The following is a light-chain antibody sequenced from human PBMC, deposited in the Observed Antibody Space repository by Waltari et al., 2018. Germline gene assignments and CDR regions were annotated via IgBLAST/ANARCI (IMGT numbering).Light chain of an antibody. J-gene: IGLJ2*01. CDR3: ATWDDNLKVV. CDR1: RSNIGSKH. V-gene: IGLV1-44*01. CDR2: TNN. Sequence: QSVLTQPPPASGTPGQRVTISCSARRSNIGSKHVNWYQQLPGTAPKLLIYTNNQRPSGVADRFSGSKSGTSASLAISGLQSEDEADYYCATWDDNLKVVFGGGTKLTVL.